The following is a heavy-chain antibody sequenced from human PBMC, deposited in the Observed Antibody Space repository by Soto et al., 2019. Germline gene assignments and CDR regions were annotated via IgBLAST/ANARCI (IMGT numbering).Heavy chain of an antibody. CDR2: IGTSSSAI. V-gene: IGHV3-48*01. D-gene: IGHD6-25*01. Sequence: GGSLRLSCAASGFTFSDYSMNWVRQAPGKGLEWVSYIGTSSSAIYYAGSVKGRFTISRDNAKNSLYLQMNSLRAEDTAVYYCARVESRKASRSGHWGQGALVTVSS. J-gene: IGHJ4*02. CDR1: GFTFSDYS. CDR3: ARVESRKASRSGH.